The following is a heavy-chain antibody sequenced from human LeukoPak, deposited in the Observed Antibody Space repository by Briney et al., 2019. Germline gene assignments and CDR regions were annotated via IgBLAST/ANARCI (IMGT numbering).Heavy chain of an antibody. Sequence: SETLSLTCAVYGGSFSGYYWSWIRQPPGKGLEWIGEINHSGSTNYNPSLKSRVTTSVDTSKNQFSLKLSSVTAADTAVYYCARMLYSSGWFDPWGRGTLVTVSS. CDR2: INHSGST. CDR3: ARMLYSSGWFDP. D-gene: IGHD6-25*01. V-gene: IGHV4-34*01. J-gene: IGHJ5*02. CDR1: GGSFSGYY.